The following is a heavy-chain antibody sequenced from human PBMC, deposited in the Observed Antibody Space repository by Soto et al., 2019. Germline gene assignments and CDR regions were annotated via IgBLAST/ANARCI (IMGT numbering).Heavy chain of an antibody. CDR3: AVIVVVPAAMYYYYGMDV. Sequence: GESLKISCKGSGYSFTSYWINWVRQMPGNGLEWMGRIDPSDSYTNYSPSFQGHVTISADKSISTAYLQWSSLKASDTAMYYCAVIVVVPAAMYYYYGMDVWGQGTTVTVSS. CDR1: GYSFTSYW. D-gene: IGHD2-2*01. V-gene: IGHV5-10-1*01. CDR2: IDPSDSYT. J-gene: IGHJ6*02.